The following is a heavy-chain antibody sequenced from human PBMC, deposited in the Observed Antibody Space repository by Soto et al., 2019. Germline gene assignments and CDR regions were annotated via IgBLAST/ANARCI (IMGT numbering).Heavy chain of an antibody. Sequence: GGSLRLSCAASGFNFRAFAMSWVRQAPGKGLEWISEISGGASNAFFADSVKGRFTISRDNSMNTLYLQMNSLRAEDTAVYYCLSGNSPSSTWGQGTLVTVSS. CDR2: ISGGASNA. V-gene: IGHV3-23*01. J-gene: IGHJ5*02. D-gene: IGHD5-12*01. CDR3: LSGNSPSST. CDR1: GFNFRAFA.